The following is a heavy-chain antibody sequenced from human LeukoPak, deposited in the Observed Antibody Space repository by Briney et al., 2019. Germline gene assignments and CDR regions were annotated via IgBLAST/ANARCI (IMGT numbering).Heavy chain of an antibody. Sequence: SVKVSCKASGGTFSSYAISWVRQAPGQGLEWMGGIIPIFSTANYAQKFQGRVTITADKSTSTAYMELSSLRSEDTAVYYCASNSIAARPFHLYYYYYMDVWGKGTTVTVSS. V-gene: IGHV1-69*06. CDR1: GGTFSSYA. CDR2: IIPIFSTA. CDR3: ASNSIAARPFHLYYYYYMDV. J-gene: IGHJ6*03. D-gene: IGHD6-6*01.